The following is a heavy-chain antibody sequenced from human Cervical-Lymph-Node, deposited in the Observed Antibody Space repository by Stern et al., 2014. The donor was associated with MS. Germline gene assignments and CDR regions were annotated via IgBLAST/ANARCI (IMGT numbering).Heavy chain of an antibody. CDR2: IYPGESDT. CDR1: GYSLTANW. D-gene: IGHD4-17*01. J-gene: IGHJ4*02. CDR3: ARDYGDYAFDY. Sequence: VHLVESGAEVKKPGESLKISCKGSGYSLTANWIAWVRQMPGQGLEWMGIIYPGESDTRYSPSCQGQVTISADKSISTAYLQWSSLKASDTAMYYCARDYGDYAFDYWGQGTLVTVSS. V-gene: IGHV5-51*01.